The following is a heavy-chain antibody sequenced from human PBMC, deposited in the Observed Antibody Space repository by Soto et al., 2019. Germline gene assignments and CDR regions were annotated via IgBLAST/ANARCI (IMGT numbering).Heavy chain of an antibody. CDR3: ARILFGRSVAGGYFYMDV. Sequence: HVTLKESGPVLVNPTETLTLTCTVSDFSLASGKVGVTWIRQPPGKALEWLAHIFSNVEKSYRTSLKDRLTISEDTSKSKVVLSMTNVDPADTATYDCARILFGRSVAGGYFYMDVWGKGTTVTVSS. D-gene: IGHD6-19*01. V-gene: IGHV2-26*01. CDR1: DFSLASGKVG. CDR2: IFSNVEK. J-gene: IGHJ6*03.